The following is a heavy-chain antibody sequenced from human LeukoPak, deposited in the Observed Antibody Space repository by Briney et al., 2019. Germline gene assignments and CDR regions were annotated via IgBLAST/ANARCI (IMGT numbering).Heavy chain of an antibody. CDR2: INHSGST. CDR3: ARGGGSYGYYFDY. J-gene: IGHJ4*02. D-gene: IGHD1-26*01. CDR1: GGSFSGYY. V-gene: IGHV4-34*01. Sequence: SETLSLTCAVYGGSFSGYYWSWIRQPPGKGLEWIGEINHSGSTNYNPSLKSRVTISVDTSKNQFSLKPSSVTAADTAVYYCARGGGSYGYYFDYWGQGTLVTVSS.